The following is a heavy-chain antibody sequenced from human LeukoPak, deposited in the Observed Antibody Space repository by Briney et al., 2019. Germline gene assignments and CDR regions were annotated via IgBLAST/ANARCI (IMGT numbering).Heavy chain of an antibody. CDR3: ARMPYDSSGYYKH. CDR1: GYTFTSYG. V-gene: IGHV1-18*01. CDR2: ISPYNGNT. D-gene: IGHD3-22*01. J-gene: IGHJ1*01. Sequence: VXXSCKASGYTFTSYGISWVRQAPGQGLEWMGWISPYNGNTNYAQKLQGRVTMTTDTSTSTAYMELRSLRSDDTAVYYCARMPYDSSGYYKHWGQGTLVTVSS.